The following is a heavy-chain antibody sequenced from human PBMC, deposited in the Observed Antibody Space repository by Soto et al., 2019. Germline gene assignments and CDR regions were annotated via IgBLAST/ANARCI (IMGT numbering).Heavy chain of an antibody. CDR3: AREQSSSWRFDY. CDR2: MNPNSGNT. J-gene: IGHJ4*02. D-gene: IGHD6-13*01. CDR1: GYTFTSYD. Sequence: QVQLVQSGAEVKKPGASVKVSCKASGYTFTSYDINWVRQATGQGLEWMGWMNPNSGNTGYAQKFQGRVTMTRNTSISTAYRELSSLRYEHTAVYYCAREQSSSWRFDYWGQGTLVTVSS. V-gene: IGHV1-8*01.